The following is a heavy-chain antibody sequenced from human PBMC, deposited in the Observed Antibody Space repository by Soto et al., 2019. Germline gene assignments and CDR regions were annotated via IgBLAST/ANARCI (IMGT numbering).Heavy chain of an antibody. J-gene: IGHJ6*02. CDR1: GFTFSSYA. CDR2: ISYDGSNK. CDR3: ARDYYRFNSGYGFSMDV. Sequence: VGSLRLSCAASGFTFSSYAMHWVRQAPGKGLEWVAVISYDGSNKYYADSVKGRFTISRDNSKNTLYLQMNSLRAEDTAVYYCARDYYRFNSGYGFSMDVWGQGTTVNVSS. V-gene: IGHV3-30-3*01. D-gene: IGHD5-12*01.